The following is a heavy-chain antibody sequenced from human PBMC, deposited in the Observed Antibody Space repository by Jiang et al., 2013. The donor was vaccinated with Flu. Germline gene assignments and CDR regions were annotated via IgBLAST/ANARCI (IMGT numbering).Heavy chain of an antibody. CDR3: ARRSTNWPHYYFEL. Sequence: RESLKISCQASGYTFARYWIGWVRQMPGKGLEWMGIIFPIDSDTKYSPSFQGQVTISVDKSINTAYLQWSSLKTSDTAIYYCARRSTNWPHYYFELWGRGTLVTVSS. CDR1: GYTFARYW. CDR2: IFPIDSDT. V-gene: IGHV5-51*01. J-gene: IGHJ2*01. D-gene: IGHD7-27*01.